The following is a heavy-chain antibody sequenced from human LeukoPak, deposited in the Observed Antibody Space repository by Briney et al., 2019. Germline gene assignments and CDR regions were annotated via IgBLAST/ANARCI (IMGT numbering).Heavy chain of an antibody. CDR1: GFTFNNYA. J-gene: IGHJ4*02. CDR3: AKDASYCGGDCYLGYFDY. Sequence: GGSLRLSCAASGFTFNNYAMSWVRQASGEGLDWVSALSASGGTTYYADSVKGRFTISRDNSKNTLYLQMNSLRAEDTAVYYCAKDASYCGGDCYLGYFDYWGQGTLVTVSS. V-gene: IGHV3-23*01. CDR2: LSASGGTT. D-gene: IGHD2-21*02.